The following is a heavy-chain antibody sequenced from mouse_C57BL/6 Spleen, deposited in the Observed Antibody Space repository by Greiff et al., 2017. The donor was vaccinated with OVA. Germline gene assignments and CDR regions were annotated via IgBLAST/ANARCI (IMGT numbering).Heavy chain of an antibody. Sequence: VQLQQSGPELVKPGDSVKIPCKASGYTFTDYNMDWVKQSHGKSLEWIGDINPNNGGNIYNQKFKGKATLTVDKTYSTAYMELRSLTSEDTAVYYSARHDEYYGRAWFAYWGQGTLVTVSA. D-gene: IGHD1-1*01. J-gene: IGHJ3*01. V-gene: IGHV1-18*01. CDR3: ARHDEYYGRAWFAY. CDR2: INPNNGGN. CDR1: GYTFTDYN.